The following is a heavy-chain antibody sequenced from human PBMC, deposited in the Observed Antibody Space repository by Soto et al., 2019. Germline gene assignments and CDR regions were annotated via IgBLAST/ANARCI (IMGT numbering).Heavy chain of an antibody. Sequence: QVRLQESGPGLVKPSETLSLTCTVSGGSVRDYHWSWIRQSPGKGLEWIGYVYDSGTVTTSYNPYAKSRVTISVDPAKNEVSLKMTSVTAADTAVYYCARRWQQLSWFDVWGQGTLVTVSS. CDR3: ARRWQQLSWFDV. J-gene: IGHJ5*02. CDR2: VYDSGTVTT. CDR1: GGSVRDYH. D-gene: IGHD1-1*01. V-gene: IGHV4-59*02.